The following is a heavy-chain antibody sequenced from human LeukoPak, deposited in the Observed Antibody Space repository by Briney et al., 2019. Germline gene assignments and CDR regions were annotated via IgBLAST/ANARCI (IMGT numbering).Heavy chain of an antibody. CDR1: GFTFSSYS. CDR3: TSWGEGALDN. D-gene: IGHD1-26*01. V-gene: IGHV3-48*01. CDR2: ISTSTTTI. J-gene: IGHJ4*02. Sequence: RSGGSLRLSCEASGFTFSSYSMNWVRQAPGKGLEWISYISTSTTTIYYANSAKGRFTISRDNAKKSLYLQMNSLRVEDTGVYYCTSWGEGALDNWGQGTLVTVSS.